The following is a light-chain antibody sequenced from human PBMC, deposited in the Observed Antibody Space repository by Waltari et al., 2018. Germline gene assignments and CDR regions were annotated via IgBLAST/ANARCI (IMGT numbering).Light chain of an antibody. Sequence: DIQMTQSPSSVSASVGERVTITCRASQGISAWLAWYQQKPGKAPNLLIYTTSSLHSGVPSRFSGSGSGTAFTLTISSLQPEDFATYYCQQTNSFPYTFGQGTKVEIK. CDR3: QQTNSFPYT. CDR2: TTS. V-gene: IGKV1-12*01. CDR1: QGISAW. J-gene: IGKJ2*01.